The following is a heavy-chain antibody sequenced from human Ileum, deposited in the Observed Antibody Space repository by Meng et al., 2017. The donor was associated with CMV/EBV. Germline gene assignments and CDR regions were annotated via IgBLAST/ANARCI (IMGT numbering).Heavy chain of an antibody. Sequence: AAGFTFSGHWMQWVSQAPGKGLVWVSRINADGSSRNYADYVKGRFTISRDNAKNTLYLQMSSLSTEDTAVYYCTRGVNAAYGLFDYWGQGALVTVSS. J-gene: IGHJ4*02. V-gene: IGHV3-74*01. CDR1: GFTFSGHW. CDR3: TRGVNAAYGLFDY. CDR2: INADGSSR. D-gene: IGHD4-17*01.